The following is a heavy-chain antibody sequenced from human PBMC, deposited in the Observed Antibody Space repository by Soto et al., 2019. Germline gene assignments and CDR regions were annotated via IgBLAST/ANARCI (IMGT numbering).Heavy chain of an antibody. CDR3: ARAALDAAGTKGWFDP. CDR2: IIPIFGTA. D-gene: IGHD6-13*01. V-gene: IGHV1-69*06. J-gene: IGHJ5*02. CDR1: GGTFSSYA. Sequence: QVPLVQSGAEVKKPGSSVKVSCKASGGTFSSYAISWVRQAPGQGLEWMGGIIPIFGTANYAQKFQGRVTITADKSTSTAYMELSSLRSEDTAVYYCARAALDAAGTKGWFDPWGQGTLVTVSS.